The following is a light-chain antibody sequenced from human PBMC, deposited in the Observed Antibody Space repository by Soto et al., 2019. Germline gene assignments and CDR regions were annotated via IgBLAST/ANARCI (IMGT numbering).Light chain of an antibody. CDR2: DVT. CDR1: SSDVGGYNS. CDR3: SSFTSSMTNV. V-gene: IGLV2-14*01. Sequence: QSVLTQPASVSGSRGQSITISCTGTSSDVGGYNSVSWYQQHPGKAPKLILYDVTDRPSGVSYRFSGSKSGNTASLTISGLQAADEADYFCSSFTSSMTNVFGSGTKVTVL. J-gene: IGLJ1*01.